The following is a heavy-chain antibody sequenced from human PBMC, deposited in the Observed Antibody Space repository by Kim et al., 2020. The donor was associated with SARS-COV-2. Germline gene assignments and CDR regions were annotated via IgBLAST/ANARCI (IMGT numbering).Heavy chain of an antibody. J-gene: IGHJ4*02. CDR3: ARDEGLWFGEFLSY. D-gene: IGHD3-10*01. Sequence: VDSVKGRFTISRDNAKNSLYLQMNSLRAEDTAVYYCARDEGLWFGEFLSYWGQGTLVTVSS. V-gene: IGHV3-7*01.